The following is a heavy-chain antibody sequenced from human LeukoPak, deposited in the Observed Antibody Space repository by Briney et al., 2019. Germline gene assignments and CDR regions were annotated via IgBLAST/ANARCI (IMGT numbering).Heavy chain of an antibody. CDR1: GFTFSSCA. CDR3: AKDQSRVGASDPFDY. Sequence: GGSLRLSCAASGFTFSSCAMTWVRQAPGKGLEWVSSISGSGATTYYADSVKGPFTISRDNSNNTVYLQMNSLRAEDTAVYYCAKDQSRVGASDPFDYWGQGMQVGVSS. CDR2: ISGSGATT. J-gene: IGHJ4*02. V-gene: IGHV3-23*01. D-gene: IGHD1-26*01.